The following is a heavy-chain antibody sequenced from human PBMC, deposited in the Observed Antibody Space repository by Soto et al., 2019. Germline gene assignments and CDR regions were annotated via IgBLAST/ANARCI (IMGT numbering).Heavy chain of an antibody. CDR3: ARVGSSGWSPDY. V-gene: IGHV4-59*11. CDR1: GGSISGHY. Sequence: SETLSLTCAVSGGSISGHYWIWIRQPPGEGMEWIGYIFYSGSTTYNNNPSLKSRVSISVDTSKNQFYLSLSSVTAADTAVYYCARVGSSGWSPDYWGQGTLVTVSS. CDR2: IFYSGSTTY. J-gene: IGHJ4*02. D-gene: IGHD6-19*01.